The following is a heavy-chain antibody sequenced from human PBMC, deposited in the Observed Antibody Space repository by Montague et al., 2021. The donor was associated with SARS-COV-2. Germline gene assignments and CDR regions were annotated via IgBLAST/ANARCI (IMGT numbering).Heavy chain of an antibody. CDR3: AQGIGDSRSFLEF. V-gene: IGHV3-43*01. Sequence: SLRLSCAASGFKLDDYTMHWVRQVPGKGLQWVSLISWDGTTTHYAESVEGRFTISRDNSISSLYLQMSSLRNDDTGLYYCAQGIGDSRSFLEFWGQGTLLTVSS. CDR2: ISWDGTTT. J-gene: IGHJ4*02. CDR1: GFKLDDYT. D-gene: IGHD6-13*01.